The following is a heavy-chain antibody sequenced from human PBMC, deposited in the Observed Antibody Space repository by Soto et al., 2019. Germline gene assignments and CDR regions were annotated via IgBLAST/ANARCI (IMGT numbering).Heavy chain of an antibody. J-gene: IGHJ4*02. CDR3: ASSYDSSGYSDY. CDR2: ISYDGSNK. V-gene: IGHV3-30-3*01. D-gene: IGHD3-22*01. CDR1: GFTFISYA. Sequence: PGGSLRLSCAASGFTFISYAMHWVRQAPGKGLEWVAVISYDGSNKYYADSVKGRFTISRDNSKNTLYLQMNSLRAEDTAVYYCASSYDSSGYSDYWGQGTLVTVSS.